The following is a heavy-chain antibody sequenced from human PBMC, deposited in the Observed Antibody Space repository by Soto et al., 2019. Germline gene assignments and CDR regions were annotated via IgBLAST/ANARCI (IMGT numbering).Heavy chain of an antibody. J-gene: IGHJ4*02. D-gene: IGHD1-26*01. CDR2: INAGNGNT. Sequence: ASVNVSCKASGYTFTSYAMHWVRQAPGQRLEWMGWINAGNGNTKYSQKFQGRVTITRDTSASTAYMELSSLRSEDTAVYYCARALGIVGAVDYWGQGTLVTVSS. CDR3: ARALGIVGAVDY. CDR1: GYTFTSYA. V-gene: IGHV1-3*01.